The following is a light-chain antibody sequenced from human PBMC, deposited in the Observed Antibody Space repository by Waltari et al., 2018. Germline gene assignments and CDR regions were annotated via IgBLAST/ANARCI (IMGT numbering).Light chain of an antibody. Sequence: QSVLTQPPSVSGAPGQRVTIACTWRGSNIGAGHDVHWYHQDPRAAPKLLIYGSSSRPLGVPDRFFGSTSGTSASLAIIGLQAEDEADYYCQSYDITLRVVFGGGTKLTVL. CDR1: GSNIGAGHD. CDR3: QSYDITLRVV. V-gene: IGLV1-40*01. CDR2: GSS. J-gene: IGLJ3*02.